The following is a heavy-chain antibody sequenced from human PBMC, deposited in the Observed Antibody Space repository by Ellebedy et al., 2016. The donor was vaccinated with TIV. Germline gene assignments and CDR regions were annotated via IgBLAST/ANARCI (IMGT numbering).Heavy chain of an antibody. CDR1: GFTFNNGW. CDR2: ISPDGGEK. D-gene: IGHD3-22*01. V-gene: IGHV3-7*03. J-gene: IGHJ4*02. Sequence: GESLKISCAASGFTFNNGWMDWVRQSPGRGLEWVANISPDGGEKYYVDSVKGRFTISRDNSKNTLYLQMNSLRADDTAVYYCARDSVIGADSWGQGTLVTVSS. CDR3: ARDSVIGADS.